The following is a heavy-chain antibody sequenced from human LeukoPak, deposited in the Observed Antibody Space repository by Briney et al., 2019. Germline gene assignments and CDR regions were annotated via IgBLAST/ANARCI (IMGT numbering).Heavy chain of an antibody. CDR2: IHYRGST. J-gene: IGHJ4*02. D-gene: IGHD3-22*01. CDR3: AREVGGWLNA. Sequence: PSETLSLTCTVSGGSISSNYWSWIRQPPGKGLEWIGYIHYRGSTNYNPSLKSRVTISVDTSKNQFSLRLSSVTAADTAVYYCAREVGGWLNAWSQGTLVTVSS. V-gene: IGHV4-59*01. CDR1: GGSISSNY.